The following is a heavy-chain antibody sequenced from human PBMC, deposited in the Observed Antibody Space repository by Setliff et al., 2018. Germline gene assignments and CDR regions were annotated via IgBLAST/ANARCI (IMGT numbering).Heavy chain of an antibody. CDR1: GFTFSSFE. CDR3: ARVYFYDSKQPPDY. Sequence: GALRLSCAASGFTFSSFEMNWVRQAPGKGLEWVSYISGSGSTTYYADSVRGRFTIYRDNAKSSLDLQMNSLRAEDTAVYYCARVYFYDSKQPPDYWGQGTLVTVSS. CDR2: ISGSGSTT. V-gene: IGHV3-48*03. D-gene: IGHD3-22*01. J-gene: IGHJ4*02.